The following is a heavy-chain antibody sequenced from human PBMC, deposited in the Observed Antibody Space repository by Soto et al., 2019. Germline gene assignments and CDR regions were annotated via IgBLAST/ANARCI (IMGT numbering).Heavy chain of an antibody. CDR2: MNAGVGNT. V-gene: IGHV1-3*01. Sequence: HVELVQSGADVKKPGASVTISCKASGYTFTDYALHWVRHAPGQRLEWMGWMNAGVGNTLYSQKLQCKITIARGTSASTAYMELTSLKSEYTAIYYCARDTGYTFGSLNYWGPGTLVTVSS. CDR3: ARDTGYTFGSLNY. D-gene: IGHD5-18*01. J-gene: IGHJ4*02. CDR1: GYTFTDYA.